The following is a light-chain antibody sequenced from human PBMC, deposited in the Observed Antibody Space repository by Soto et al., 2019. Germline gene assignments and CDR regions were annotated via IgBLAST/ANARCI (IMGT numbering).Light chain of an antibody. CDR1: RSVSTS. CDR3: QQSYSTRWT. J-gene: IGKJ1*01. Sequence: DIQMTQSPSSLSASVGDSVTITCRASRSVSTSLNWYQQKPGKAPKVLIFAASNLQRGVPSRFSGSGFGTDFTLTITSLQPEDFATYYCQQSYSTRWTFGQGTKVDIK. V-gene: IGKV1-39*01. CDR2: AAS.